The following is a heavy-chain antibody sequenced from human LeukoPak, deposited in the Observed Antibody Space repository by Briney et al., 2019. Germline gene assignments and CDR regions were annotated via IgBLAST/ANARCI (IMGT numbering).Heavy chain of an antibody. J-gene: IGHJ4*02. D-gene: IGHD3-3*01. Sequence: GASLRLSCAGSGFTFSSYAMSWVRQAPGKGLEWVSAISGSGGSTYYADSVKGRFTISRDNSKNTLYLQMNSLRAEDTAVYYCAKVDYDFWSGLYYFDYWGQGTLVTVSS. CDR2: ISGSGGST. V-gene: IGHV3-23*01. CDR1: GFTFSSYA. CDR3: AKVDYDFWSGLYYFDY.